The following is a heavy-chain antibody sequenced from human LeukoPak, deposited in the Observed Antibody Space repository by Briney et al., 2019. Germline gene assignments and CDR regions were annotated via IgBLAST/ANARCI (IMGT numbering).Heavy chain of an antibody. CDR2: ISWNSGSI. CDR3: ARDGVIAAAAVDY. V-gene: IGHV3-9*01. J-gene: IGHJ4*02. D-gene: IGHD6-13*01. Sequence: GGSLRLSCAASGFTFDDYAMHWVRQAPGKGLEWVSGISWNSGSIGYADSVKGRFTISRDNAKNSLYLQMNSLRAEDTAVYYCARDGVIAAAAVDYWGQGTLVTVSS. CDR1: GFTFDDYA.